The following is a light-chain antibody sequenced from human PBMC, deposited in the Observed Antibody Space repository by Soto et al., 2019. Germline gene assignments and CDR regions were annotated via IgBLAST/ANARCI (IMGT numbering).Light chain of an antibody. Sequence: QSALTQPASVSGSPGQSITISCTGTNNDIGNYKYVSWYQQHPGKAPKLLIYEISNRPSGISNRFSGSKSGNTASLTISGLQTEDEATYYCSSSTDTDTLVIFGGGTKLTVL. V-gene: IGLV2-14*01. CDR3: SSSTDTDTLVI. CDR2: EIS. J-gene: IGLJ2*01. CDR1: NNDIGNYKY.